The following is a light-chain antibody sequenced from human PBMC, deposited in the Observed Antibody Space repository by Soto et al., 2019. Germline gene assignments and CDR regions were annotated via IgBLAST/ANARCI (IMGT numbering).Light chain of an antibody. Sequence: EIVMTQSPATLSVSPGEMATLSCRASQSVSSNLAWYQQKPGQAPRLLIYGASTRATGIPARFSGSGSGTEFTLTISSLQSEDFAVYYCQQYNNWRWTFGQGNKVEIK. CDR3: QQYNNWRWT. J-gene: IGKJ1*01. V-gene: IGKV3-15*01. CDR1: QSVSSN. CDR2: GAS.